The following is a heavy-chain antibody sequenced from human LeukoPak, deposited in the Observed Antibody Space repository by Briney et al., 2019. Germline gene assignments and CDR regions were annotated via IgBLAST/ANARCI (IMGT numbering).Heavy chain of an antibody. D-gene: IGHD2-2*01. CDR2: INHGGSA. Sequence: PSETLSLTCAVYGESLSGYYWSWIRQPPGKGLEWIGQINHGGSAYYNPSLKSRVTISVDTSKNQFSLKLNSVTAADTAVYYCARLDQLIQDYWYFDLWGRGTLVTVSS. CDR3: ARLDQLIQDYWYFDL. CDR1: GESLSGYY. V-gene: IGHV4-34*01. J-gene: IGHJ2*01.